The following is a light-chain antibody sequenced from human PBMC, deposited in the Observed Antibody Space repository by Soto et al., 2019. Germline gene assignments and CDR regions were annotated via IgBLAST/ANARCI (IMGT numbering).Light chain of an antibody. CDR2: GAS. CDR1: QSVSRN. V-gene: IGKV3-15*01. CDR3: QQYNNWPPGT. J-gene: IGKJ2*01. Sequence: EIVMTQSPATLSVSPGERATLSCRASQSVSRNLAWYQQKPGQAPRLLIYGASTRATGIPARFSGSGSGTEFTLTISRLQSEDFAVYYCQQYNNWPPGTFGQGTKLEIK.